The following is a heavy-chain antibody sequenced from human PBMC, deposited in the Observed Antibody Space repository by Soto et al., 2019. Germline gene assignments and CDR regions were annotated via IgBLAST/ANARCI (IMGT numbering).Heavy chain of an antibody. Sequence: QMQLVESGGGVVQPGRSMRLSCAASGFSFSSYGMHWVRQAPGKGLEWVAFISYDGTKKFYGDSVKGRFTISRDNSKSTLYLQMNSLRPEDTAVYYCAKTGVSVVRGVPQGFDYWGQGTLVTVSS. CDR1: GFSFSSYG. J-gene: IGHJ4*02. CDR3: AKTGVSVVRGVPQGFDY. V-gene: IGHV3-30*18. D-gene: IGHD3-10*01. CDR2: ISYDGTKK.